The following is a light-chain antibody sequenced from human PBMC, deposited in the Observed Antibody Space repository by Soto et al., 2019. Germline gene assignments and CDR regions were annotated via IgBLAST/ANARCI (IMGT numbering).Light chain of an antibody. CDR1: QTVSSY. V-gene: IGKV3-11*01. CDR2: YAS. CDR3: QQRSNWLWT. J-gene: IGKJ1*01. Sequence: EIVLTQSPATLSLSPGEKATLSCRTSQTVSSYLACYQQQPGQAPRLLIYYASNSATATPATFSASPSRTHFTLTISSLAPEDVAVYYCQQRSNWLWTFGQGTKVNIK.